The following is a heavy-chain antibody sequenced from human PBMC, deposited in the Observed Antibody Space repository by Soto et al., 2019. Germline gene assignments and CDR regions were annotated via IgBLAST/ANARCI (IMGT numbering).Heavy chain of an antibody. D-gene: IGHD3-3*01. CDR1: GFTFSSYA. Sequence: PGGSLRLSCAASGFTFSSYAMSWVRQAPGKGLEWVSAISGSGGSTYYADSVKGRFTISRDNSKNTLYLQMNSLRAEDTAVYYCAKPQYYDFWSGLVDAFDIWGQGTMVTVSS. CDR3: AKPQYYDFWSGLVDAFDI. CDR2: ISGSGGST. V-gene: IGHV3-23*01. J-gene: IGHJ3*02.